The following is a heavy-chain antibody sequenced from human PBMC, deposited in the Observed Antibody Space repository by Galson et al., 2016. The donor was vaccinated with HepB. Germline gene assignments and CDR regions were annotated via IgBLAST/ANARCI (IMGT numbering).Heavy chain of an antibody. Sequence: SLRLSCAASGFTFSSYIIHWVRQAPGKGLEWLAVTSHDGSNKYYGDSVRGRFTISRDNSKKTVHLQMNSLRVDDTAVYYCARANGWGNWGVDQWGQGTLVTVSS. V-gene: IGHV3-30-3*01. CDR3: ARANGWGNWGVDQ. D-gene: IGHD3-10*01. CDR2: TSHDGSNK. J-gene: IGHJ4*02. CDR1: GFTFSSYI.